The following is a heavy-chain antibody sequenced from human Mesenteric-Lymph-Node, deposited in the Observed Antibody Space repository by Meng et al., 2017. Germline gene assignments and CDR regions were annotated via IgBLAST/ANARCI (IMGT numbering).Heavy chain of an antibody. CDR3: TREPRFQCGGFYGHYFGY. CDR1: GDSISSSIYY. D-gene: IGHD2-21*01. CDR2: IYYSGGT. Sequence: SETLSLTCTVSGDSISSSIYYWGWIRQPPGKGLEGMGSIYYSGGTYYSPSLKSRVTISVDTSKNQFSLKLSSVTAADTAVYYCTREPRFQCGGFYGHYFGYWGQGTLVTVSS. J-gene: IGHJ4*02. V-gene: IGHV4-39*07.